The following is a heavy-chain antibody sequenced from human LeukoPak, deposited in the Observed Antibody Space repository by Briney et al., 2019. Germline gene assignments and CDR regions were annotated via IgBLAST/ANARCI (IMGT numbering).Heavy chain of an antibody. CDR2: IYYSGST. CDR3: ARGNSYGLSRYYYYYMDV. J-gene: IGHJ6*03. Sequence: SETLSLTCTVSGGSISSYYWGWIRQPPGKGLEWIGSIYYSGSTYYNPSLKSRVTISVDTSKNQFSLKLSSVTAADTAVYYCARGNSYGLSRYYYYYMDVWGKGTTVTVSS. D-gene: IGHD5-18*01. CDR1: GGSISSYY. V-gene: IGHV4-39*07.